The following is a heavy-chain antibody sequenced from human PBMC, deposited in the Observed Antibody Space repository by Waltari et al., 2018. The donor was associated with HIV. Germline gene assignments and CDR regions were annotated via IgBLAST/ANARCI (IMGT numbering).Heavy chain of an antibody. CDR1: GFTFSAFA. J-gene: IGHJ4*02. CDR2: IRNKDNHYAT. CDR3: TRRYYGTELVVDY. Sequence: EVQLVESGGGLVQPGGSLILSCAASGFTFSAFAILWVRKASGKGLEWVGRIRNKDNHYATAYGESVKGRFTISRDDSKNTAYLQMSSLKTEDTAVYYCTRRYYGTELVVDYWGQGTMVTVSS. V-gene: IGHV3-73*01. D-gene: IGHD3-10*01.